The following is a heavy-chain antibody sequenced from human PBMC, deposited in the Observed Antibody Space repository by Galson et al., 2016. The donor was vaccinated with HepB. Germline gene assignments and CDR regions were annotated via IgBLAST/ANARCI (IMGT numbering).Heavy chain of an antibody. CDR2: ISYDGTQK. D-gene: IGHD3-22*01. CDR3: ARIGGISGYSGIDY. CDR1: GFTFSNCA. J-gene: IGHJ4*02. Sequence: SLRLSCAASGFTFSNCAMNWVRQAPGKGLEWVAVISYDGTQKYYADYVKGRFSISRDNSKNTMYMQMESLRAEETAVYYCARIGGISGYSGIDYWGQGTLVTVSS. V-gene: IGHV3-30-3*01.